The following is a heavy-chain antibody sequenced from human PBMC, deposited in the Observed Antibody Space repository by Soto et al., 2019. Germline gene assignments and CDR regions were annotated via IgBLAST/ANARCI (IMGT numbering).Heavy chain of an antibody. Sequence: ASVKVSCKASGYTSADFGISWVRQAPGQGLEWMGWVSCNNGASNPAPKVQGRITMTLDTSTGVSYMALRSLRSDDTAIYYCVRDQKYFRVNGNWFDSWGQGTLVTVSS. CDR2: VSCNNGAS. J-gene: IGHJ5*01. V-gene: IGHV1-18*04. CDR3: VRDQKYFRVNGNWFDS. D-gene: IGHD2-2*01. CDR1: GYTSADFG.